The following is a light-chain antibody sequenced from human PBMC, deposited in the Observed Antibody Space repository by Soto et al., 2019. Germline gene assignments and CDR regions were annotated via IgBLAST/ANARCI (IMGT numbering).Light chain of an antibody. J-gene: IGKJ4*01. CDR1: QDINKY. Sequence: DIQMTQSPSSLSASVGDRITITCQASQDINKYLNWYQQKLGKAPKLLIYDASNLQRGVPSRFSGSGSGTHCSLSISSLHPEDIATYYCQQAENGPLTFGGGTKVEIK. CDR2: DAS. CDR3: QQAENGPLT. V-gene: IGKV1-33*01.